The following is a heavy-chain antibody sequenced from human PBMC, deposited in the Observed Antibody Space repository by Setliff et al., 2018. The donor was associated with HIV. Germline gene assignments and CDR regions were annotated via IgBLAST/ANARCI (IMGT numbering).Heavy chain of an antibody. CDR1: GYTFSSYA. CDR3: ARYALCSDDCSDEGADI. CDR2: INLYKDDT. D-gene: IGHD2-21*01. V-gene: IGHV1-18*01. J-gene: IGHJ4*02. Sequence: ASVKVSCKASGYTFSSYAITWVRQAPGQGLEWMGSINLYKDDTHYAQKFQDRVAMTADTSTNTVYMELRSLRSDDTAVYYCARYALCSDDCSDEGADIWGQGTXVTVSS.